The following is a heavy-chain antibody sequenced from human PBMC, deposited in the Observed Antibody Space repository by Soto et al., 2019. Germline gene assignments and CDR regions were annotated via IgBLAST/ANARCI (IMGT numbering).Heavy chain of an antibody. CDR1: GFTFSNYG. J-gene: IGHJ1*01. CDR3: AKDSPVGVPLLRDLHD. Sequence: LRLSCAASGFTFSNYGMSWVRQAPGKGLEWVSVISGSGGSTYYADSVKGRFTLSRDNSKNTVYLQMNSLRAEDTAVYYCAKDSPVGVPLLRDLHDWGQGTLVTV. D-gene: IGHD2-15*01. CDR2: ISGSGGST. V-gene: IGHV3-23*01.